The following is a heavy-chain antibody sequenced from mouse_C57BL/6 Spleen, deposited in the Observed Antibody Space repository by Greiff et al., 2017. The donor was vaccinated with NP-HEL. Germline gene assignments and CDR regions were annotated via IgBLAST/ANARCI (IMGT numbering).Heavy chain of an antibody. CDR1: GYTFTSYW. V-gene: IGHV1-52*01. D-gene: IGHD2-3*01. Sequence: QVQLQQPGAELVRPGSSVKLSCKASGYTFTSYWMHWVKQRPIQGLEWIGNIDPSDSETHYNQKFKDKATLTVDKSSSTAYMQLSSLTSEDSAVYYCARSGDDGYLVYFDYWGQGTTLTVSS. CDR3: ARSGDDGYLVYFDY. J-gene: IGHJ2*01. CDR2: IDPSDSET.